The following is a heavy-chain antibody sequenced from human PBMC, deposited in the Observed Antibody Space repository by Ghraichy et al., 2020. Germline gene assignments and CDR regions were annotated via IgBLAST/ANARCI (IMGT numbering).Heavy chain of an antibody. D-gene: IGHD3-10*01. J-gene: IGHJ4*02. Sequence: GGSLRLSCAASGFTFSRYWMTWVRQAPGKGLEWVANIKEDGSQKNYVDSVKGRFTISRDNATNSLYLQMNSLRAEDTALYYCARDGWASGSGDDCWGQGTLVTVSS. CDR2: IKEDGSQK. CDR1: GFTFSRYW. CDR3: ARDGWASGSGDDC. V-gene: IGHV3-7*03.